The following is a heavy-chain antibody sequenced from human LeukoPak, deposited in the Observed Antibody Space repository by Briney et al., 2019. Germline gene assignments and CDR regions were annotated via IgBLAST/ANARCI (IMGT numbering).Heavy chain of an antibody. CDR1: GYTFTSYY. V-gene: IGHV1-46*01. CDR2: IYPSGGST. D-gene: IGHD2-21*02. CDR3: ARGFIVVVTATPGWFDP. Sequence: GASVKVSCKASGYTFTSYYMHWVRQAPGQGLEWMGIIYPSGGSTSYAQKFQGRVTMTRDTSTSTVYMELSSLRSEDTAVYYCARGFIVVVTATPGWFDPWGQGTLVTVYS. J-gene: IGHJ5*02.